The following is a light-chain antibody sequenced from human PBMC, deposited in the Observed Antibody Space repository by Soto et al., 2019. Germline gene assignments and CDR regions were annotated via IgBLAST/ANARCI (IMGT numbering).Light chain of an antibody. CDR1: SSNIGANYD. CDR3: QSYDSSLNRV. Sequence: QPVLSQPPSVSGAPGQRITISCTGSSSNIGANYDVHWYRQVPGTAPKLLMSGDNNRPSGVADRFSGSQSGTSASLAITRLQAEDEADYYCQSYDSSLNRVFGTGTKLTVL. J-gene: IGLJ1*01. CDR2: GDN. V-gene: IGLV1-40*01.